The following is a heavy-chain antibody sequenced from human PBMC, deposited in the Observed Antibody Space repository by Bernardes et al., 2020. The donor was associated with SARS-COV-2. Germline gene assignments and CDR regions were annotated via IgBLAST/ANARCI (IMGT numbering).Heavy chain of an antibody. CDR1: GYTFTGYY. V-gene: IGHV1-2*04. D-gene: IGHD3-22*01. Sequence: ASVKVSCKASGYTFTGYYMHWVRQAPGQGLEWMGWINPNSGGTNYAQKFQGWVTMTRDTSISTAYMELNSLRVEDTAVYYCTNREGVITHYFDYWGQGTLVTVSS. CDR3: TNREGVITHYFDY. J-gene: IGHJ4*02. CDR2: INPNSGGT.